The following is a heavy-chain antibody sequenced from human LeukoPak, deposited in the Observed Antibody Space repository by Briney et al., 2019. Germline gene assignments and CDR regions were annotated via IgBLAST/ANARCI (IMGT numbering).Heavy chain of an antibody. D-gene: IGHD3-3*01. CDR3: ASHYDFWSGYKPYYFDY. V-gene: IGHV4-4*07. CDR2: IYTSGST. Sequence: PSETLSLTCTVSGDSISSYYWSWIRQPAGKGLEWIGRIYTSGSTNYNPSLKSRVTISVDTSKNQFSLKLSSVTAADTAVYYCASHYDFWSGYKPYYFDYWGQGTLVTVSS. CDR1: GDSISSYY. J-gene: IGHJ4*02.